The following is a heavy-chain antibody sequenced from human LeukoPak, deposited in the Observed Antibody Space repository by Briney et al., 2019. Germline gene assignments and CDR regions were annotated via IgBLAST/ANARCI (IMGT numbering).Heavy chain of an antibody. D-gene: IGHD5-12*01. V-gene: IGHV3-7*01. CDR1: GFTFSSYW. CDR3: ARAVAPGYFDY. J-gene: IGHJ4*02. CDR2: INQYVSEK. Sequence: PGGSLRLSCAASGFTFSSYWVTWVRQAPGKGLEWVANINQYVSEKYYVDSVKGRFTISRDNAKNSLYLQMNSLRAEDTAVYYCARAVAPGYFDYWGQGTLVTVSS.